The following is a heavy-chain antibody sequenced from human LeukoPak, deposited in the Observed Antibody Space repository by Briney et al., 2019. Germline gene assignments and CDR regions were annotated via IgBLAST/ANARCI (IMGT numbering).Heavy chain of an antibody. CDR3: ARVGGIFGVASDPI. J-gene: IGHJ4*02. CDR2: INHSGST. CDR1: GGSFSGYY. D-gene: IGHD3-3*01. Sequence: SETLSLTCAVYGGSFSGYYWRWIRQPPGKGLEWIGEINHSGSTNYNPSLKSRVTISVGTSKNQFSLKLSSVTAADTAVYYCARVGGIFGVASDPIWGQGTLVTVSS. V-gene: IGHV4-34*01.